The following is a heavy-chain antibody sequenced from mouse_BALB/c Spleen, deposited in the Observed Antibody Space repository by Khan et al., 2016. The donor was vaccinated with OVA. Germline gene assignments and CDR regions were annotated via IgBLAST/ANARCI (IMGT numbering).Heavy chain of an antibody. V-gene: IGHV1-7*01. J-gene: IGHJ4*01. Sequence: QVQLQQSGAELAKPGASVKMSCKASGYTFTSYWMHWVKQRPGQGLEWIGYINPSTGYTEYNQKSKDKATLTTDKSSSTAYMQLSSLTSEDSAVYYCAASILFYYSMDYWGQGTSVTVSS. CDR2: INPSTGYT. D-gene: IGHD6-1*01. CDR1: GYTFTSYW. CDR3: AASILFYYSMDY.